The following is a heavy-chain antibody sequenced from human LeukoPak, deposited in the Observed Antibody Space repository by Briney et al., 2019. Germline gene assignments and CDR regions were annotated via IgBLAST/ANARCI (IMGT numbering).Heavy chain of an antibody. CDR1: GGSISSRSYS. J-gene: IGHJ4*02. D-gene: IGHD3-10*01. CDR2: IYYSGST. V-gene: IGHV4-39*01. Sequence: SETLSLTCTVSGGSISSRSYSWGWIRQPPGKGLEWIGSIYYSGSTYYNPSLKSRVTISVDTSKNQFSLRLNSVTAADTAVFYCVMWFGELYYFDYWGQGTLVTVSS. CDR3: VMWFGELYYFDY.